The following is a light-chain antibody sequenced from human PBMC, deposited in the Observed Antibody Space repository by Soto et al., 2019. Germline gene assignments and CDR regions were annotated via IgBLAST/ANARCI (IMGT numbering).Light chain of an antibody. CDR1: SSVVGTYNL. CDR3: CSFAAGNTYV. V-gene: IGLV2-23*01. Sequence: QSALTQPASVSGSPGQSIALSCTGTSSVVGTYNLVSWYQQHPGKAPKLLISEGGKRPSGVSDRFSGSKSGNTASLTISGLQAEDGADYYCCSFAAGNTYVFGTGTKVTVL. J-gene: IGLJ1*01. CDR2: EGG.